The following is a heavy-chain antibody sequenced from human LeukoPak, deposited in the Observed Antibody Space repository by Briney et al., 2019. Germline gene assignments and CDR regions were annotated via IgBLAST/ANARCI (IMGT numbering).Heavy chain of an antibody. CDR2: ISRGGGII. CDR1: GFSFSNYE. V-gene: IGHV3-48*03. CDR3: ARDRGSSGWYEFDY. J-gene: IGHJ4*02. Sequence: GGSLRLSCAASGFSFSNYEMIWVRQAPGKGLEGVSYISRGGGIIYHADSVKGRFTISRDYAKNSLYLQMNSLRAEDTAVYYCARDRGSSGWYEFDYWGQGTLVTVSS. D-gene: IGHD6-19*01.